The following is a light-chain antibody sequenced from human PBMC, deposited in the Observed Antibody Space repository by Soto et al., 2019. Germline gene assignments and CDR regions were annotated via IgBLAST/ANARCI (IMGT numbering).Light chain of an antibody. CDR2: DAS. J-gene: IGKJ1*01. CDR1: QRISRW. CDR3: QQYNSYSRT. Sequence: DIQMTQSPSTLSAFVGDRVTITCRASQRISRWLAWYQQKAGKAPKLLIYDASSLEGGVPSRFSGSGSGTEFTLTINSLQPDDSATYFCQQYNSYSRTFGQGTKVDIK. V-gene: IGKV1-5*01.